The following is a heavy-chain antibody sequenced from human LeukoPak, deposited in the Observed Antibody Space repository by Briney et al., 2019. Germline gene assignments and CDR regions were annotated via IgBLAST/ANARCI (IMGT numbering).Heavy chain of an antibody. J-gene: IGHJ4*02. CDR3: AKSGGYGLIDY. D-gene: IGHD1-26*01. CDR1: GASVSGSPYY. Sequence: PSETLSLTCTVSGASVSGSPYYWGWIRQPPGKGLEWIGSIYSSGSTYYNASLQSRVTVSIETSKNQISLRLNSVTAADTAIYYCAKSGGYGLIDYWGQGTLVTVSS. CDR2: IYSSGST. V-gene: IGHV4-39*01.